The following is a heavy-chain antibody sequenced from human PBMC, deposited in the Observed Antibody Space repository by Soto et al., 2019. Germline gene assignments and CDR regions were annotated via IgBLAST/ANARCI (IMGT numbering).Heavy chain of an antibody. CDR1: GFTFSKYG. D-gene: IGHD2-21*02. CDR3: ARDGDNDANALDY. J-gene: IGHJ4*02. CDR2: IWNDGIRK. Sequence: GGSLRLSCAASGFTFSKYGMHWVRQAPGKGLEWVALIWNDGIRKVYVDSVKGRFTISRDNSKNTLDLQMNNLRDEDTAVYYCARDGDNDANALDYWGPGTLVTVSS. V-gene: IGHV3-33*01.